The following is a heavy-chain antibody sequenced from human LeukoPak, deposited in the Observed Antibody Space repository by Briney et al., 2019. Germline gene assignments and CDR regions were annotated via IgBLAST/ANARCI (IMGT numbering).Heavy chain of an antibody. CDR2: IYYSGST. J-gene: IGHJ4*02. D-gene: IGHD3-3*01. Sequence: SETLSLTCTVSGGSISSYYWSWIRQPPGKGLEWIGYIYYSGSTNYNPSLKSRVTISVDTSKNQFSLKLSSVTAADTAVYYCARVSLYYDFWSGYYGEEAVGYWGQGTLVTVSS. CDR1: GGSISSYY. CDR3: ARVSLYYDFWSGYYGEEAVGY. V-gene: IGHV4-59*01.